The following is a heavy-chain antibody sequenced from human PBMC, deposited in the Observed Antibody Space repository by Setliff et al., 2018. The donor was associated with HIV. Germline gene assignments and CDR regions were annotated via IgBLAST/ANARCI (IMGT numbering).Heavy chain of an antibody. CDR2: IYWDDDK. D-gene: IGHD3-22*01. CDR3: ARVDYHDSTGYLYFDY. Sequence: SGPTLVNPTQTLTLTCRFSGFSLSTRGVGVGWIRQPPGKALDWLALIYWDDDKRYNPSLRSRLTITKDPSKNQVVLTMTNVDPVDTATYYCARVDYHDSTGYLYFDYWGQGTLVTVSS. CDR1: GFSLSTRGVG. V-gene: IGHV2-5*02. J-gene: IGHJ4*02.